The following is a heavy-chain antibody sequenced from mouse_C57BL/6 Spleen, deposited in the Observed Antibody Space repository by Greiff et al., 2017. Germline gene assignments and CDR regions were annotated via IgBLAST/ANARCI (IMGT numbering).Heavy chain of an antibody. CDR1: GYAFSSSW. Sequence: VKLMESGPELVKPGASVKISCKASGYAFSSSWMNWVKQRPGKGLEWIGRIYPGDGDTNYNGKFKGKATLTADKSSSTAYMQLSSLTSEDSAVYFCARRGLYYSNYESAMDYWGQGTSVTVSS. V-gene: IGHV1-82*01. CDR3: ARRGLYYSNYESAMDY. J-gene: IGHJ4*01. D-gene: IGHD2-5*01. CDR2: IYPGDGDT.